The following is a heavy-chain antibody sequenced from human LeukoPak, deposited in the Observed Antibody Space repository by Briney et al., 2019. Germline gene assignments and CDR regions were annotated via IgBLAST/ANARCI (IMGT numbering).Heavy chain of an antibody. D-gene: IGHD6-19*01. CDR3: AKGHGGWPSDGLGMDV. Sequence: GRSLRLSCAASGFTFSSYAMHWVRQAPGKGLEWVAVISYDGSNKYYADSVKGRFTISRDNSKNTLYLQMNSLRADDTAVYYCAKGHGGWPSDGLGMDVWGQGTTVTVSS. V-gene: IGHV3-30*04. J-gene: IGHJ6*02. CDR1: GFTFSSYA. CDR2: ISYDGSNK.